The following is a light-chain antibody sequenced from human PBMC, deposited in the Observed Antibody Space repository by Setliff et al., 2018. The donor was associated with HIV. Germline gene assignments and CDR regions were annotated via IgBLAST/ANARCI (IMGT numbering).Light chain of an antibody. J-gene: IGLJ1*01. V-gene: IGLV2-14*03. Sequence: QSVLTQPASVSGSPGQSITISCTGTSSDIGRYNYVSWYQQLPGEAPKFIIYDVSNRPSGVSIRFSGSKSGNTASLTISGLQTEDEADYYCATWDDSLDGRVFGTGTKVTVL. CDR2: DVS. CDR1: SSDIGRYNY. CDR3: ATWDDSLDGRV.